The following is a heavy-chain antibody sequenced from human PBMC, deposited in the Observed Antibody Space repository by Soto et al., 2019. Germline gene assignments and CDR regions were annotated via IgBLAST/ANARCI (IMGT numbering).Heavy chain of an antibody. CDR1: GYTFTGYY. D-gene: IGHD2-8*01. CDR3: ARAVYCTNGVCYGFDY. Sequence: VGSVKVSCKASGYTFTGYYMHWVRQAPGQGLEGMGWINPNSGGTNYAQKFQGWVTMTRDTSISTAYMELSRLRSDDTAVYYCARAVYCTNGVCYGFDYWGQGTLVTVSS. CDR2: INPNSGGT. J-gene: IGHJ4*02. V-gene: IGHV1-2*04.